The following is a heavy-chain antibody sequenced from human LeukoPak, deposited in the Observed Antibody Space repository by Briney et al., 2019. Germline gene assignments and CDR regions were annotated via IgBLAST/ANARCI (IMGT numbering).Heavy chain of an antibody. J-gene: IGHJ6*03. CDR3: ARGIYCSGTTCYYYYYYMDV. D-gene: IGHD2-2*01. CDR2: IYTNGST. Sequence: SETLSLTCTVSGGSISAYYWSWIRQPAGKGLEWIGRIYTNGSTNYNPSLKSRVTMSLDTSKNQFSLKLRSVTAADTALYYCARGIYCSGTTCYYYYYYMDVWGKGTTVTVSS. CDR1: GGSISAYY. V-gene: IGHV4-4*07.